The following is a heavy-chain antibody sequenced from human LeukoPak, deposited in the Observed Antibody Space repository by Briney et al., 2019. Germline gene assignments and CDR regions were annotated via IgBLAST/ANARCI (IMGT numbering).Heavy chain of an antibody. D-gene: IGHD6-13*01. V-gene: IGHV4-59*01. CDR1: GGSLSGYY. J-gene: IGHJ2*01. Sequence: PSETLSLTCAVCGGSLSGYYWSWIRQPPGKGLEWIGYIYYSGSTNYKPSLKSRVTISVDTSKNQFSLKLSSVTAADTAVYYCARHSSSWPYWYFDLWGRSTLVSVSS. CDR2: IYYSGST. CDR3: ARHSSSWPYWYFDL.